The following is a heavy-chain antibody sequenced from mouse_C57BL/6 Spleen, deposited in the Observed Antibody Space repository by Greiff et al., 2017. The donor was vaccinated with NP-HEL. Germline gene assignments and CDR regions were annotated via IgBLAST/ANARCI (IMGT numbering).Heavy chain of an antibody. V-gene: IGHV1-80*01. CDR1: GYAFSSYW. CDR2: IYPGDGDT. CDR3: ARGVVGYDGYYYAMDY. D-gene: IGHD2-3*01. Sequence: QVQLQQSGAELVKPGASVKISCKASGYAFSSYWMNWVKQRPGKGLEWIGQIYPGDGDTNYNGKFKGKATLTADKSSSTAYMQLSSLTSEDSAVYFCARGVVGYDGYYYAMDYWGQGTSVTVSS. J-gene: IGHJ4*01.